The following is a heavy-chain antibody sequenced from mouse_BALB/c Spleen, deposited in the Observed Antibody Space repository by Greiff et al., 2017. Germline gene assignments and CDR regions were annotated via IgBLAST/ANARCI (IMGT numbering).Heavy chain of an antibody. V-gene: IGHV3-2*02. Sequence: EVKLLESGPGLVKPSQSLSLTCTVTGYSITSDYAWNWIRQFPGNKLEWMGYISYSGSTSYNPSLKSRISITRDTSKNQFFLQLNSVTTEDTATYYCANYYGYYAMDYWGQGTSVTVSS. CDR1: GYSITSDYA. D-gene: IGHD1-2*01. CDR3: ANYYGYYAMDY. CDR2: ISYSGST. J-gene: IGHJ4*01.